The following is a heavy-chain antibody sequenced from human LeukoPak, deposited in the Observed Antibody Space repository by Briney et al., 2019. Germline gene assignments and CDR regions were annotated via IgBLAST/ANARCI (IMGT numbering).Heavy chain of an antibody. V-gene: IGHV3-33*08. Sequence: GGSLRLSCAASGFTFSSYAMHWVRQAPGKGLEWVAVIWYDGSNENYADSVKGRFTISRDNSKNTLFLQMNSLRAEDTAVYYCARVPYSSAWYLDYWGQGTLVTVSS. CDR2: IWYDGSNE. CDR3: ARVPYSSAWYLDY. D-gene: IGHD6-19*01. CDR1: GFTFSSYA. J-gene: IGHJ4*02.